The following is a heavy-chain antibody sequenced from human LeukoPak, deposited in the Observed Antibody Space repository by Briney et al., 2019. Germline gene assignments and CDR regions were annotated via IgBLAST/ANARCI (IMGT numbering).Heavy chain of an antibody. CDR3: ARDKGYSVDY. CDR2: LNTDGSST. D-gene: IGHD5-18*01. Sequence: AGGSLTLSCAASGFTFRTYWMHWVRQAPGKGLVWVSRLNTDGSSTNYADSVKGRFTISRDNAKNTLYLQMNSLRAEDTAVYYCARDKGYSVDYWGQGTLVTVSS. V-gene: IGHV3-74*01. CDR1: GFTFRTYW. J-gene: IGHJ4*02.